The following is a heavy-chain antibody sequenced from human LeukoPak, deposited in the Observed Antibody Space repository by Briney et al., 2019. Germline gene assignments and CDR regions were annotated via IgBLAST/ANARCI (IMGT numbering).Heavy chain of an antibody. V-gene: IGHV3-64*04. CDR2: ISDSGGST. D-gene: IGHD2-15*01. J-gene: IGHJ6*02. CDR1: GFPFSSYA. Sequence: GGSLRLSCSASGFPFSSYAMHWVRQAPGKGLEYVSAISDSGGSTYYADSVKGRFTISRDNSKNTLYLQMNSLRAEDTAVYYCAKSIAYCSGGSCYSAYYYYGMDVWGQGTTVTVSS. CDR3: AKSIAYCSGGSCYSAYYYYGMDV.